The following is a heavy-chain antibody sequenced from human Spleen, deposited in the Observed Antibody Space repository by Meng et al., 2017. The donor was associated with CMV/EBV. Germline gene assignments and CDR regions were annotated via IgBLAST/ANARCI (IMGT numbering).Heavy chain of an antibody. J-gene: IGHJ4*02. CDR3: VRVATSYDFWSDYPTNHFYYFDY. D-gene: IGHD3-3*01. V-gene: IGHV4-38-2*02. CDR2: IYHSGST. Sequence: SETLSLTCTVSVYSISSGYYWGWIRQPPGKGLEWIGSIYHSGSTYFNPSLKSRLTISVDTSKNQFSLKVISVTAADTAVYYCVRVATSYDFWSDYPTNHFYYFDYWGQGTLVTAPQ. CDR1: VYSISSGYY.